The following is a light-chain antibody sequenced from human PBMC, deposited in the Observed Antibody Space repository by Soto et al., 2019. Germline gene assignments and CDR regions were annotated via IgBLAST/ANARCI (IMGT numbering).Light chain of an antibody. CDR3: QPRSNWPRKYT. J-gene: IGKJ2*01. CDR2: DAS. Sequence: EIVLTQSPATLSLSPGERATLSCRASQSVSSYLALYQQKPGQAPRLLIYDASNRATGIPARFSGSSSGTDFPVTSSSREPEDFAVYYCQPRSNWPRKYTFGQGTKLEIK. CDR1: QSVSSY. V-gene: IGKV3-11*01.